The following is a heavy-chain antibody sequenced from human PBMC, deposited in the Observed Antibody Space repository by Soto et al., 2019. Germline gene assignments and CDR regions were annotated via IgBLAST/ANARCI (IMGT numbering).Heavy chain of an antibody. CDR3: ARGKVGSSSPFDY. D-gene: IGHD6-6*01. Sequence: LALTCTVSGGSISSYYWSWIRQPPGKGLEWIGYIYYSGSTNYNPSLKSRVTISVDTSNDQFSLRLSSVTAADTAVYYCARGKVGSSSPFDYWGQGTLVTVSS. V-gene: IGHV4-59*01. J-gene: IGHJ4*02. CDR2: IYYSGST. CDR1: GGSISSYY.